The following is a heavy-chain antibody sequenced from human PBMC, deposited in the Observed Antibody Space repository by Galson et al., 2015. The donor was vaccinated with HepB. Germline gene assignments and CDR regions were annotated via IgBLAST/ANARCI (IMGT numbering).Heavy chain of an antibody. V-gene: IGHV4-39*07. J-gene: IGHJ4*02. Sequence: ETLSLTCTVSGDSISSNNYCWGWIRQPPGKGLEWIGSIHNSGSSYHNPSLKSRVTISLDTSKSQFSLKLTSVTAADTAMYYCARDPNYYGSGSYYDYWGQGTLVTVSS. D-gene: IGHD3-10*01. CDR3: ARDPNYYGSGSYYDY. CDR2: IHNSGSS. CDR1: GDSISSNNYC.